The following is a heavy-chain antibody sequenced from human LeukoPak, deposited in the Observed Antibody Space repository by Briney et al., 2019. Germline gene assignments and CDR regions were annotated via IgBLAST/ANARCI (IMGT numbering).Heavy chain of an antibody. J-gene: IGHJ4*02. D-gene: IGHD5-12*01. V-gene: IGHV1-2*02. CDR3: ARPAGYSGYDYVH. CDR2: VNPNSVGT. Sequence: ASVKVSCKASGYTFTGYYIHWVRQAPGQGLEWMGWVNPNSGGTGQGLEWMRWVNPNSVGTDYAQKFQGRVTMTGDTSITTAYMELRSLTSDDTAVYYCARPAGYSGYDYVHWGQGTLVTVSS. CDR1: GYTFTGYY.